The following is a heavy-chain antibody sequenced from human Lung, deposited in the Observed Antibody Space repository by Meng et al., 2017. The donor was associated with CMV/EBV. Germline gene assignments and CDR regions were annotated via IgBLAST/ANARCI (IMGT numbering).Heavy chain of an antibody. Sequence: SGGSISSSDDYWSWIRQNPGKGLECIGYIYNSGSTYSNPSLRRRLSISIDTSKNQFSLKLNSVTAADTAVYYCARATGTGDDYFDYWGQGALVTVSS. CDR2: IYNSGST. J-gene: IGHJ4*02. CDR3: ARATGTGDDYFDY. D-gene: IGHD7-27*01. V-gene: IGHV4-31*02. CDR1: GGSISSSDDY.